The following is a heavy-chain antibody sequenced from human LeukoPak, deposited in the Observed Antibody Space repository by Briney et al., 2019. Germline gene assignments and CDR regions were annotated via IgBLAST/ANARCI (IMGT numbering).Heavy chain of an antibody. D-gene: IGHD5-24*01. J-gene: IGHJ4*02. CDR2: IKQDGSDS. Sequence: GGSLRLSCAASGFGFSDYRMAWVRQAPGKGLEWVANIKQDGSDSYYVDSVRGRFTISRDNAKNSLFLQMNSLRAEDTAVYYCANLWEMGYWGQGTRVTVSS. CDR1: GFGFSDYR. CDR3: ANLWEMGY. V-gene: IGHV3-7*01.